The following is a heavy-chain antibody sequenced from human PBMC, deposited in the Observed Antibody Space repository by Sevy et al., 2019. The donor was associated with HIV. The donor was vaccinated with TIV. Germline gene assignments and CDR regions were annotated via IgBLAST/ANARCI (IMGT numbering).Heavy chain of an antibody. CDR2: ISSSSSYI. CDR3: VRSAAGRELDAFDI. Sequence: GGSLRLSCAASGFTFSSYSMNWVRQAPGKGLEWVSSISSSSSYIYYADSVKGRFTISRDNAKNSLYLQMNSLRAEDTAVYYCVRSAAGRELDAFDIWGQGTMVTVSS. D-gene: IGHD6-13*01. V-gene: IGHV3-21*01. CDR1: GFTFSSYS. J-gene: IGHJ3*02.